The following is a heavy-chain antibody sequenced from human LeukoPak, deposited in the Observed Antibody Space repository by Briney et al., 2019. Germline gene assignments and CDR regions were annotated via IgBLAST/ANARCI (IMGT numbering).Heavy chain of an antibody. CDR3: ARHGTVAYYYYYMDV. D-gene: IGHD6-19*01. V-gene: IGHV1-18*01. CDR2: ISAYNGNT. Sequence: ASVKVSCKASGYTFTSYGISWVRQAPGQGLEWMGWISAYNGNTNYAQKLQGRVTMTRDMSTSTVYMELSSLRSEDTAVYYCARHGTVAYYYYYMDVWGKGTTVTISS. J-gene: IGHJ6*03. CDR1: GYTFTSYG.